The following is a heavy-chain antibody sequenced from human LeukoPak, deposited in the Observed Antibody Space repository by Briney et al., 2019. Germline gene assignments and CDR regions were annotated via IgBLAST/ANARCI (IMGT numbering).Heavy chain of an antibody. CDR3: ARVGLAAAGYYYYMDV. D-gene: IGHD6-13*01. CDR1: GGSISSSSYY. V-gene: IGHV4-39*07. CDR2: IYYSGST. J-gene: IGHJ6*03. Sequence: SETLSLTCTVSGGSISSSSYYWGWIRQPPGKGLEWIGSIYYSGSTYYNPSLKSRVTISVDTSKNQFSLKLSSVTAADTAVYYCARVGLAAAGYYYYMDVWGKGTTVTVSS.